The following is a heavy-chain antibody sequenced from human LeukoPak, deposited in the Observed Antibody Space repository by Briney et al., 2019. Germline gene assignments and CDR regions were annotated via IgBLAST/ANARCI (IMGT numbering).Heavy chain of an antibody. CDR1: GFTFDDYA. Sequence: GGSLRLSCAASGFTFDDYAMHWARQAPGKGLEWVSGISWNSGSIGYADSVKGRFTISRDNAKNSLYLQMNSLRAEDMALYYCAKGGSSGIAAAGSNFDYWGQGTLVTVSS. CDR2: ISWNSGSI. V-gene: IGHV3-9*03. CDR3: AKGGSSGIAAAGSNFDY. D-gene: IGHD6-13*01. J-gene: IGHJ4*02.